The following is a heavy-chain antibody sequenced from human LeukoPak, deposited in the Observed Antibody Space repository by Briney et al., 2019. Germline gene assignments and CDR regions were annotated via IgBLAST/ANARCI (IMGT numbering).Heavy chain of an antibody. Sequence: SETLSLTCTVSGGSISTSNYYWSWIRQPPGKGLEWIGYIYYSGRTHYNPSLKSRVTISVDTSKNQFSLKLSSVTAADTAVYYCARGEGAGYSGYDVSYYYYYYMDVWGKGTTVTISS. V-gene: IGHV4-61*01. CDR3: ARGEGAGYSGYDVSYYYYYYMDV. CDR2: IYYSGRT. D-gene: IGHD5-12*01. J-gene: IGHJ6*03. CDR1: GGSISTSNYY.